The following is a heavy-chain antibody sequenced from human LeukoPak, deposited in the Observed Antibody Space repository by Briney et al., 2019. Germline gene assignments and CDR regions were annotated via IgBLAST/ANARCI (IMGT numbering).Heavy chain of an antibody. Sequence: SQTLSLTCTVSGGSIGSGSYHWSWIRQPAGKGLEWIGRIHTSGSTNYNPSLKSRVTISVDTSKNQFSLKLSSVTAADTAVYYCAREEVMSSRTPGRGAFDIWGQGTMVTVSS. D-gene: IGHD6-13*01. CDR1: GGSIGSGSYH. CDR3: AREEVMSSRTPGRGAFDI. J-gene: IGHJ3*02. V-gene: IGHV4-61*02. CDR2: IHTSGST.